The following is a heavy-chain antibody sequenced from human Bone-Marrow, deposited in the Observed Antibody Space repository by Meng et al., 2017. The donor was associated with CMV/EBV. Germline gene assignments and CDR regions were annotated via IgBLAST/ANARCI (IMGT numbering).Heavy chain of an antibody. CDR2: ISGSGGST. CDR1: GFTFSSYA. CDR3: ARYCTNGVCYYFDY. Sequence: GGSLRLSCAASGFTFSSYAMSWVRQAPGKGLEWVSAISGSGGSTYYADSVKGRFTISRDNSKNTLYLQMNSLRAEDTAVYYCARYCTNGVCYYFDYWGQGTLVTVSS. D-gene: IGHD2-8*01. V-gene: IGHV3-23*01. J-gene: IGHJ4*02.